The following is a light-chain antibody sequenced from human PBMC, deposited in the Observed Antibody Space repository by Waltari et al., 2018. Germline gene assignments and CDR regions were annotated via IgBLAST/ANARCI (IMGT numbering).Light chain of an antibody. V-gene: IGKV1-39*01. CDR2: SVS. Sequence: DIQMTQSPPSLPASVGARVTITCRASQKIYTYLNWYQQKAGKAPNLLISSVSTLQSGVPSRFSGSGSGTEFTLTISSLQPEDFATYFCQQSYNTPPMYTFGQGTKLELK. CDR1: QKIYTY. J-gene: IGKJ2*01. CDR3: QQSYNTPPMYT.